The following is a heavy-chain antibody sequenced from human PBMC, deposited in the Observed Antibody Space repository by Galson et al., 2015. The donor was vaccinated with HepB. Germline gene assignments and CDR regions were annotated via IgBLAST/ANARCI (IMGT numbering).Heavy chain of an antibody. V-gene: IGHV4-34*01. D-gene: IGHD6-19*01. CDR2: INHSGST. J-gene: IGHJ4*02. CDR1: GGSFRGNY. CDR3: AGYSSAWASFDF. Sequence: ETLSLTCAVYGGSFRGNYWSWIRQPPRKGLEWIGEINHSGSTNYNPSLKSRVTMSLDTSKKQFSLKLSSVTAADTAVYYCAGYSSAWASFDFWGQGTLVTVSS.